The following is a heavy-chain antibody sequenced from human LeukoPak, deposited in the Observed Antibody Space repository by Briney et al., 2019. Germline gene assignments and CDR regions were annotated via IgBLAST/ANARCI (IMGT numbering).Heavy chain of an antibody. CDR3: TKARELHFLFAS. V-gene: IGHV3-23*01. CDR1: GFTISGYA. CDR2: ITNGGTT. Sequence: GGSLRLSCAASGFTISGYAMSWVRQAPGKGLEWVSTITNGGTTYYADSVKGRFTISRDTSKNTLYLQMDSLRAEDTAIYYCTKARELHFLFASWGQGTLVTVSS. D-gene: IGHD3-10*01. J-gene: IGHJ4*02.